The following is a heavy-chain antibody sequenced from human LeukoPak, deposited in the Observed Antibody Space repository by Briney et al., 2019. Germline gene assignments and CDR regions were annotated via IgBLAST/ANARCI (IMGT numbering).Heavy chain of an antibody. D-gene: IGHD2-8*02. J-gene: IGHJ4*02. CDR1: GYTLTELS. V-gene: IGHV1-24*01. CDR2: FDPEDGET. CDR3: ATPTPYVGYAIFDY. Sequence: ASVKVSCKVSGYTLTELSMHWVRQAPGKGLEWMGGFDPEDGETIYAQKFQGRVTMTEDTSTDTAYMKLSSLRSEDTAVYYCATPTPYVGYAIFDYWGQGTLVTVSS.